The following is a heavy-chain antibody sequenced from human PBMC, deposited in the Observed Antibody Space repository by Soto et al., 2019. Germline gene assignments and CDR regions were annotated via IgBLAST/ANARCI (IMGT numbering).Heavy chain of an antibody. V-gene: IGHV3-23*01. CDR2: ISGSGNNT. J-gene: IGHJ4*02. CDR3: ARVAY. CDR1: GFTFSSYA. Sequence: GGSLRLSCAASGFTFSSYAMSWVRRAPGKGLEWVSAISGSGNNTYYADSVKGRFTISRDNAQNSLFLQMNTLRPEDTAMYYCARVAYWGPGTQVTVSS.